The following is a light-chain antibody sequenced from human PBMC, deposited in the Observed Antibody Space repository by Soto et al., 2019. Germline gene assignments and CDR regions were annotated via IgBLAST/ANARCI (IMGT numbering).Light chain of an antibody. J-gene: IGKJ4*01. CDR2: AAS. CDR1: DNIGSN. Sequence: DIQLTQSPASLSASLGDRVTITCRASDNIGSNLNWYQHQTGTAPKLLIYAASTLQGGVTSRFSGSGSGTQFTLTISVLQTEDFATYYCQQSYKILTFGGGTWVDI. CDR3: QQSYKILT. V-gene: IGKV1-39*01.